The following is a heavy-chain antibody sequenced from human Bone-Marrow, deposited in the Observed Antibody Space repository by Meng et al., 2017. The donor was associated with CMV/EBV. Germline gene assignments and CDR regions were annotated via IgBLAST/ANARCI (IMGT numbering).Heavy chain of an antibody. J-gene: IGHJ4*02. CDR3: ARGYSSSSFDY. D-gene: IGHD6-6*01. V-gene: IGHV3-21*01. CDR1: GFTFSDYY. CDR2: ISSSSSYI. Sequence: GESLKISCAASGFTFSDYYMNWVRQAPGKGLEWVSSISSSSSYIYYADSVKGRFTISRDNAKNSLYLQMNSLRAEDTAVYYCARGYSSSSFDYWGQGTLVTVSS.